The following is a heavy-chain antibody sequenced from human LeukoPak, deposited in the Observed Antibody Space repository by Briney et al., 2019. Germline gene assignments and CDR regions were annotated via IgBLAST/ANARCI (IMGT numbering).Heavy chain of an antibody. J-gene: IGHJ5*02. Sequence: GASVKVSCKASGYTFTSYYMHWVRQAPGQGLEWMGIINPSGGSTSYEQKFQGRVTMTRDKPTSTVYMELSSLRSEDTAVYYCARGSYGSGSYYVGWFDPWGQGTLVTVSS. V-gene: IGHV1-46*01. CDR1: GYTFTSYY. D-gene: IGHD3-10*01. CDR2: INPSGGST. CDR3: ARGSYGSGSYYVGWFDP.